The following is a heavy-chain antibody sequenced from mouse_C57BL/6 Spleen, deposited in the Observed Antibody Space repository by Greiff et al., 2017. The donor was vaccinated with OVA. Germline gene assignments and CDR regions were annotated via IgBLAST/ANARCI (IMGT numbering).Heavy chain of an antibody. CDR2: IDPSDSYT. J-gene: IGHJ2*01. V-gene: IGHV1-59*01. CDR1: GYTFTSYW. CDR3: ALITTVVPDY. Sequence: QVQLQQPGAELVRPGTSVKLSCKASGYTFTSYWMHWVKQRPGQGLEWIGVIDPSDSYTNYNQKFQGKATLTVDTSSSTASMHLSSLTSEDSAVSYCALITTVVPDYWGQGTTLTVSS. D-gene: IGHD1-1*01.